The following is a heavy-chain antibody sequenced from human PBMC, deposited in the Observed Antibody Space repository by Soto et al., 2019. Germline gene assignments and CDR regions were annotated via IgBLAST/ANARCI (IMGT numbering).Heavy chain of an antibody. CDR3: AREVIPLTTDWYFDL. V-gene: IGHV4-30-4*01. Sequence: QLQLRESGPGLVKPSETLSLTCTVSGGSISGGVGGLYYWSWIRQPPGKGLEWIGYIYDSGSTYYNPSLKSRVTVSVDTSTNLFSLRLSSVTAADAAVYYCAREVIPLTTDWYFDLWGRGTLVTVSS. J-gene: IGHJ2*01. CDR2: IYDSGST. D-gene: IGHD4-17*01. CDR1: GGSISGGVGGLYY.